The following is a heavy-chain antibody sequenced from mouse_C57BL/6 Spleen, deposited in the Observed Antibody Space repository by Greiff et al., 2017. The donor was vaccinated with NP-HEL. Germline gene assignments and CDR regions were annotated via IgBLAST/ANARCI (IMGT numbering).Heavy chain of an antibody. D-gene: IGHD2-1*01. J-gene: IGHJ1*03. V-gene: IGHV1-26*01. CDR1: GYTFTDYY. Sequence: VQLQQSGPELVKPGASVKISCKASGYTFTDYYMNWVKQSHGKSLEWIGDINPNNGGTSYNQKFKGKATLTVDKSSSTAYMELRSLTSEDSAVYYCARRVNYVDYFDVWGTGTTVTVSS. CDR2: INPNNGGT. CDR3: ARRVNYVDYFDV.